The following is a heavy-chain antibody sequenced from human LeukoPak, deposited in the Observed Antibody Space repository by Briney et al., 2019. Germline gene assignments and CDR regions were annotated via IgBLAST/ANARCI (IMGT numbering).Heavy chain of an antibody. V-gene: IGHV1-69*04. CDR3: ARENSAYYYDSSGYYYY. D-gene: IGHD3-22*01. J-gene: IGHJ4*02. Sequence: SLKASCKASGGTFSSYASSWGRQAPGQGLEWMGRIIPILGIANYAQKFQGRVTITADKSTSTAYMELSSLRSEDTAVYYCARENSAYYYDSSGYYYYWGQGTLVTVSS. CDR2: IIPILGIA. CDR1: GGTFSSYA.